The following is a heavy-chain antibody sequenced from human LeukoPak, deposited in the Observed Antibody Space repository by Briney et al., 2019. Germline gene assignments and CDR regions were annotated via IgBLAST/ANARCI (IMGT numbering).Heavy chain of an antibody. J-gene: IGHJ4*02. Sequence: PGRSLRLSCAASGFTFSSYAMHWVRQAPGKGLEWVAVISYDGSNKYYADSVKGRFTISRDNSKNTLYLQMNSLRAEDTAVYYCARDLYLWGDGDYLFDYWGQGTLVTVSS. CDR1: GFTFSSYA. V-gene: IGHV3-30*04. D-gene: IGHD4-17*01. CDR3: ARDLYLWGDGDYLFDY. CDR2: ISYDGSNK.